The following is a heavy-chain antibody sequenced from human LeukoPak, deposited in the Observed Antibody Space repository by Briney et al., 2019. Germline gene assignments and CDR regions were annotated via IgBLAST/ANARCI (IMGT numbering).Heavy chain of an antibody. CDR1: GFTFSDHW. J-gene: IGHJ4*02. CDR3: VRDPDALDF. V-gene: IGHV3-74*01. Sequence: PGGSLRLSCAASGFTFSDHWMHWVRQAPGKGLLWVSRIKGDGSSTSYADSVKGRFTTSRDNAKNTLYLQMNSLRDEDTAVYYCVRDPDALDFWGQGTPVTVSS. CDR2: IKGDGSST.